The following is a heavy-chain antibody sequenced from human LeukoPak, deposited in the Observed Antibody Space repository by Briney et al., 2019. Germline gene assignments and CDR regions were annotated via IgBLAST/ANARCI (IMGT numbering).Heavy chain of an antibody. CDR2: ITNSGDTT. D-gene: IGHD6-19*01. CDR3: AKEAVTPHFDY. J-gene: IGHJ4*02. CDR1: GFTFGDNA. V-gene: IGHV3-23*01. Sequence: PGGSLRLSCVASGFTFGDNAMGWVRQAPGKGLEWVSAITNSGDTTYYVGSVKGRFTISRDNSKNALYLQMNSLRVEDTAIYYCAKEAVTPHFDYWGQGTLVTVSS.